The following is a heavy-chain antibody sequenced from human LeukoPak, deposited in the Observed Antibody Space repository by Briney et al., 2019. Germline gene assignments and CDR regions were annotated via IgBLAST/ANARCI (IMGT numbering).Heavy chain of an antibody. CDR1: GGTFSSYA. Sequence: ASVKVSCKASGGTFSSYAISWVRQAPGQGLEWMGRIIPILGIANYAQKFQGRVTITADKSTSTAYMELRSLRSEDTAVYYCASGGNSVFAYFDYWGQGTLVTVSS. CDR2: IIPILGIA. V-gene: IGHV1-69*04. CDR3: ASGGNSVFAYFDY. D-gene: IGHD4-23*01. J-gene: IGHJ4*02.